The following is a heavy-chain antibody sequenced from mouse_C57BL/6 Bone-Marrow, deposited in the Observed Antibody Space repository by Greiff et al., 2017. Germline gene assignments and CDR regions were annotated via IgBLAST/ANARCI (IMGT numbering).Heavy chain of an antibody. D-gene: IGHD2-3*01. V-gene: IGHV1-26*01. CDR1: GYTFTDYY. CDR3: ARDGYFFDY. CDR2: INPNNGGT. J-gene: IGHJ2*01. Sequence: EVQLQQSGPELVKPGASVKISCKASGYTFTDYYMNWVKQSHGKSLEWIGDINPNNGGTSYNQKFKGKATLTVDKSSSTAYMELRSLTSEDSAVYYCARDGYFFDYWGQGTTLTGSS.